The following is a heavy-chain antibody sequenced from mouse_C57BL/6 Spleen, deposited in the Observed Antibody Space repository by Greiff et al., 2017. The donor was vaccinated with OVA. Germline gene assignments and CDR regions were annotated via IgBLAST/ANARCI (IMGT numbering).Heavy chain of an antibody. CDR3: ARGGPFPTGTFWYFDV. V-gene: IGHV1-52*01. CDR2: IDPSDSET. Sequence: QVQLQQPVAELVRPGSSVKLSCKASGYTFTSYWMHWVKQRPIQGLEWIGNIDPSDSETHYNQKFKDKATLTVDKSSSTAYMQLSSLTSEDSAVYYCARGGPFPTGTFWYFDVWGTGTTVTVSS. CDR1: GYTFTSYW. J-gene: IGHJ1*03. D-gene: IGHD4-1*02.